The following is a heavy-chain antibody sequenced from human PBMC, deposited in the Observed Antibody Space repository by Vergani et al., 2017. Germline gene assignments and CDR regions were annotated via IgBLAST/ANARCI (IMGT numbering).Heavy chain of an antibody. CDR1: GFTFSSYG. J-gene: IGHJ4*02. CDR2: ISYDGSNK. Sequence: QVQLVESGGGVVQPGRSLRLSCAASGFTFSSYGMHWVRQAPGKGLEWVAVISYDGSNKYYADSVKGRFTISRDNSKNTLYLQMNSLRAEDTAVYYCAKGGEYQLLPDYWGQGTLVTVSS. CDR3: AKGGEYQLLPDY. V-gene: IGHV3-30*18. D-gene: IGHD2-2*01.